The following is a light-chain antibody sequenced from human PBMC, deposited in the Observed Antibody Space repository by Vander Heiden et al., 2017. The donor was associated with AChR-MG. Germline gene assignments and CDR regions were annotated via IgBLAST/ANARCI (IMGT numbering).Light chain of an antibody. CDR2: AAS. Sequence: DIQMTQFPSSLSASVGDRVTITCRASQSVSSYLNWYQQKPGKAPKLLIYAASSLQSGVPSRFSGSGSGTDFTLRISSLQPEDFATYYCQQSDTTPRTFGQGTKVEIK. V-gene: IGKV1-39*01. CDR1: QSVSSY. CDR3: QQSDTTPRT. J-gene: IGKJ1*01.